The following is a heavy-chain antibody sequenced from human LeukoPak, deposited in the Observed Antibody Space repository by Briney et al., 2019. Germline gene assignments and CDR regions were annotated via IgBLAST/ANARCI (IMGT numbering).Heavy chain of an antibody. Sequence: ASVKVSCKASGYTFTGYYMHWVRQAPGQGLEWMGWINPNSGSTNYAQKFQGRVTMTRDTSISTAYMELSRLRSDDTAVYYCAREGNFSNFDYWGQGTLVTVSS. CDR1: GYTFTGYY. D-gene: IGHD3-3*01. J-gene: IGHJ4*02. CDR2: INPNSGST. CDR3: AREGNFSNFDY. V-gene: IGHV1-2*02.